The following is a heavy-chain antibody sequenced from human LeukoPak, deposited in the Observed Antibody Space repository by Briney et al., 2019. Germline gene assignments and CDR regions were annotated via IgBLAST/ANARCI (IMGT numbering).Heavy chain of an antibody. V-gene: IGHV4-34*01. CDR1: GGSFSGYY. CDR3: ARGGKYSYGYYYYGMDV. D-gene: IGHD5-18*01. CDR2: INHSGST. J-gene: IGHJ6*02. Sequence: SETLSLTCAVCGGSFSGYYWSWIRQPPGKGLEWIGEINHSGSTNYNPSLKSRVTISVDTSKNQFSLKLSSVTAADTAVYYCARGGKYSYGYYYYGMDVWGQGTTVSVSS.